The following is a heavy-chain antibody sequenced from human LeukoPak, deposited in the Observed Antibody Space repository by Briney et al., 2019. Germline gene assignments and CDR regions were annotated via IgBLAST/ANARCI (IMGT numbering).Heavy chain of an antibody. CDR3: ASVDILGIAAPFDY. J-gene: IGHJ4*02. CDR1: GGSISSYY. CDR2: IYYSGST. D-gene: IGHD6-13*01. Sequence: SETLSLTCTVSGGSISSYYWSRIRQPPGKGLEWIGYIYYSGSTNYNPSLKSRVTISVDTSKTQFSLKLSSVTAADTPVYYCASVDILGIAAPFDYWGQGTLVTVSS. V-gene: IGHV4-59*01.